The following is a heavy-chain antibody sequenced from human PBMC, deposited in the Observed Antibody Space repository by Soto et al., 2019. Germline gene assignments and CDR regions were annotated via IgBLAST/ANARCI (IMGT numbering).Heavy chain of an antibody. CDR3: ARVPEAYNWKVRDNWFDP. CDR1: GYTFTSYD. J-gene: IGHJ5*02. Sequence: ASVKVSCKASGYTFTSYDINWVRQATGQGLEWMGWMNPNSGNTGYAQKFQGRVTMTRNTSISTAYMELGSLRSEDTAVYYCARVPEAYNWKVRDNWFDPWGQGTLVTVSS. D-gene: IGHD1-20*01. V-gene: IGHV1-8*01. CDR2: MNPNSGNT.